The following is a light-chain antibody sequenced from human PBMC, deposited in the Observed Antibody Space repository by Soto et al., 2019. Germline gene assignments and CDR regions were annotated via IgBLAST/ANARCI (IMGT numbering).Light chain of an antibody. J-gene: IGLJ1*01. CDR2: SNN. CDR1: SSNIGSNT. V-gene: IGLV1-44*01. Sequence: VLTQPPSASGTPGQRVTISCSGSSSNIGSNTVNWYQQLPGTAPKLLIYSNNQRPSGVPDRFSGSKSGTSASLAISGLQSEDEADYYCAAWDDSLNGRSVFGTGTKV. CDR3: AAWDDSLNGRSV.